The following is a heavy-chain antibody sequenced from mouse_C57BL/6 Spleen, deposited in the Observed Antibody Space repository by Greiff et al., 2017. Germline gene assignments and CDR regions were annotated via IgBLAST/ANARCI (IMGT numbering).Heavy chain of an antibody. Sequence: QVQLQQPGAELVKPGASVKMSCKASGYTFTSYWITWVKQRPGQGLEWIGDIYPGSGSTNYNEKFKSKATLTVDTSSSTAYMQLSSLTSEDSAVYYCARSGGYYYGSSYYCDYWGQGTTLTVSS. J-gene: IGHJ2*01. D-gene: IGHD1-1*01. CDR3: ARSGGYYYGSSYYCDY. CDR1: GYTFTSYW. V-gene: IGHV1-55*01. CDR2: IYPGSGST.